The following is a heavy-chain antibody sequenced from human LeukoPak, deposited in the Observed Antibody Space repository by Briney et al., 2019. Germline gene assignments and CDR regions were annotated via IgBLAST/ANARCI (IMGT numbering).Heavy chain of an antibody. Sequence: GGSLRLSCAASGFTFSSYAMSWVRQAPGKGLEWVSAISCSGGSTYYADSVKGRFTISRDNSKNTLYLQMNSLRAEDTAVYYCAKQPYYYYYMDVWGKGTTVTVSS. CDR3: AKQPYYYYYMDV. CDR1: GFTFSSYA. J-gene: IGHJ6*03. V-gene: IGHV3-23*01. CDR2: ISCSGGST.